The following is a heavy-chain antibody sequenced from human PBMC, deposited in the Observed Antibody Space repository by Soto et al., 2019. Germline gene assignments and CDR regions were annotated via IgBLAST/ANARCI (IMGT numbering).Heavy chain of an antibody. CDR2: ISYEGSNK. Sequence: GSLRLACAAPGFTFRNFGMHWVSQAPGKGLEWVALISYEGSNKHYADSVKGPFTISRDTSKNTLYLQMSSLRAEDTAVYYCAKDKRSSTDAFDSWGQGTMVTVSS. V-gene: IGHV3-30*18. CDR1: GFTFRNFG. CDR3: AKDKRSSTDAFDS. D-gene: IGHD2-2*01. J-gene: IGHJ3*02.